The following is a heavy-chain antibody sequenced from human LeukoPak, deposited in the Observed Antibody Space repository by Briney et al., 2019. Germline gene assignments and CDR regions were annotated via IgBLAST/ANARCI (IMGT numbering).Heavy chain of an antibody. CDR1: GGSVSSGSYY. J-gene: IGHJ4*02. D-gene: IGHD2-15*01. CDR3: ARDLELQYCSGGSCYSLGPPDY. V-gene: IGHV4-39*07. CDR2: TYYSGST. Sequence: PSETLSLTCTVSGGSVSSGSYYWGWIRQPPGKGLEWIGITYYSGSTYYNPSLKSRVTISVDTSKNQFSLKLSSVTAADTAVYYCARDLELQYCSGGSCYSLGPPDYWGQGTLVTVSS.